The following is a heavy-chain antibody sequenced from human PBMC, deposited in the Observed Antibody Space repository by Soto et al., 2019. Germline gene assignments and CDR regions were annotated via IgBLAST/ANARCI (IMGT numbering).Heavy chain of an antibody. D-gene: IGHD3-22*01. V-gene: IGHV3-23*01. Sequence: GGSLRLSCGASGFTFRNYAMSWVRQAPGKGLAWVSSISGSGGDTYYADSVKGRFTISRDNSKNTLYLQMNSLRAEDTAVYHGARDYKSDSSSVDIWGQGTMVTVSS. CDR2: ISGSGGDT. CDR3: ARDYKSDSSSVDI. J-gene: IGHJ3*02. CDR1: GFTFRNYA.